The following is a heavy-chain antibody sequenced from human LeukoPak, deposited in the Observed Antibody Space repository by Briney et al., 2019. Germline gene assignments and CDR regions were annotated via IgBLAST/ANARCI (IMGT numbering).Heavy chain of an antibody. Sequence: SETLSLTCTVSGGSISSYYWSRIRQPPGKGLEWIGYIYTSGSTNYNPSLKSRVTISVDTSKNQFSLKLSSVTAADTAVYYCARQVLWFGGSAPLINNWFDPWGQGTLVTVSS. CDR3: ARQVLWFGGSAPLINNWFDP. D-gene: IGHD3-10*01. V-gene: IGHV4-4*09. CDR1: GGSISSYY. CDR2: IYTSGST. J-gene: IGHJ5*02.